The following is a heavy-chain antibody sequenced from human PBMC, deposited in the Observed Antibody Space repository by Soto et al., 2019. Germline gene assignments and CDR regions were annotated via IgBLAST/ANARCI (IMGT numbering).Heavy chain of an antibody. D-gene: IGHD2-15*01. CDR1: GFTFSDYY. CDR3: ARESDYSHFDY. Sequence: ESGGGLVKPGGSLRLSCAASGFTFSDYYMNWVRQAPGKGLEWISYIGRTGTTKYYADSVKGRFSIFRDNAKNSVSLQMNSLRADDTAVYYCARESDYSHFDYWGQGALVTVSS. V-gene: IGHV3-11*01. J-gene: IGHJ4*02. CDR2: IGRTGTTK.